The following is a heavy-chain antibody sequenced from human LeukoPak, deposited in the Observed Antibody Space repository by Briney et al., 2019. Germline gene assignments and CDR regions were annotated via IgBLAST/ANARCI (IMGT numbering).Heavy chain of an antibody. Sequence: GGFLRLSCSAAGFTFSSYRMSWVRQAPWKGLEWVYSISISGQTIFYSDSVRGRFTIFRDNAKNSLSLQMDSLGAEDTAVYYCAKTYYYDSGPYSPFDYWGQGTPVTVSS. CDR1: GFTFSSYR. D-gene: IGHD3-22*01. J-gene: IGHJ4*02. V-gene: IGHV3-21*01. CDR3: AKTYYYDSGPYSPFDY. CDR2: ISISGQTI.